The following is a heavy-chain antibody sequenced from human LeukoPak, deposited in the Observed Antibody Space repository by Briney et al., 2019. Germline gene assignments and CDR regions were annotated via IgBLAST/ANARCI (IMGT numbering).Heavy chain of an antibody. D-gene: IGHD5-18*01. CDR1: GFTFSSYG. CDR2: IRHDGSNK. J-gene: IGHJ4*02. Sequence: PGGSLRLSCAASGFTFSSYGMHWVRQAPGKGLEWVSCIRHDGSNKYYADSIKGRFTIFRDNSKNTLYLQMNSLRAEDSAMYYCAKPQDTGMDPFDYWGQGTLVTVSS. CDR3: AKPQDTGMDPFDY. V-gene: IGHV3-30*02.